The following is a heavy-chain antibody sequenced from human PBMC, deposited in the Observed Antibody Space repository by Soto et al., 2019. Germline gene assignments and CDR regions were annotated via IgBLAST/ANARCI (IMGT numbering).Heavy chain of an antibody. J-gene: IGHJ6*03. Sequence: PGGSLRLSCAASGFTFSSYAMSWVRQAPGKGLEWVSAISGSGGSTYYADSVKGRFTISRDNSKNTLYLQMNSLRAEDTAVYYCATYSFPTVTTHYYYYMDVWGKGTTVTVSS. CDR3: ATYSFPTVTTHYYYYMDV. V-gene: IGHV3-23*01. CDR1: GFTFSSYA. CDR2: ISGSGGST. D-gene: IGHD4-4*01.